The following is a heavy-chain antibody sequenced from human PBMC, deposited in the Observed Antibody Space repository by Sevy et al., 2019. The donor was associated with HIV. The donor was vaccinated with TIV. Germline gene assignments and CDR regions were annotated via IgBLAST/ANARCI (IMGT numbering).Heavy chain of an antibody. D-gene: IGHD3-10*01. CDR3: TTDSKIRGLSALLDY. Sequence: GGSLRLSCAASGFTFSNAWMSWVRQAPGKGLEWVGRIKSKTDGGTTDYAATVKGRFTISRDDSNNTLYLQMNSLKTEDTAIYYCTTDSKIRGLSALLDYWGQGTLVTVSS. CDR2: IKSKTDGGTT. CDR1: GFTFSNAW. V-gene: IGHV3-15*01. J-gene: IGHJ4*02.